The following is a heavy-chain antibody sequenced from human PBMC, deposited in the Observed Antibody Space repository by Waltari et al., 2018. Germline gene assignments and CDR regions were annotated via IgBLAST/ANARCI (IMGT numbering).Heavy chain of an antibody. CDR1: GYSISSGYY. D-gene: IGHD3-22*01. V-gene: IGHV4-38-2*01. Sequence: QVQLQESGPGLVKPSETLSLTCAVSGYSISSGYYWGWIRQPPGKGLEWIGSIYHSGSTYYNPSLKSRVTISVDTSKNQFSLKLSSVTAADTAVYYCASRIDYYDSSGDYWGQEPWSPSPQ. CDR3: ASRIDYYDSSGDY. CDR2: IYHSGST. J-gene: IGHJ4*01.